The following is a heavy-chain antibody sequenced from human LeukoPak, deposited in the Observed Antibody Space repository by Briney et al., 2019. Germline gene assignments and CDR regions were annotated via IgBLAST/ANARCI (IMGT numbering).Heavy chain of an antibody. CDR2: IIPIFGTA. Sequence: ASVKVSCKASGGTFSSYAISWVRQAPGQGLEWMGGIIPIFGTANYAQKFQGRVTITADESTSTAYMELSSLRSEDTAVYYCASREYSGYGYYYCGMDVWGQGTTVTVSS. CDR3: ASREYSGYGYYYCGMDV. CDR1: GGTFSSYA. D-gene: IGHD5-12*01. V-gene: IGHV1-69*13. J-gene: IGHJ6*02.